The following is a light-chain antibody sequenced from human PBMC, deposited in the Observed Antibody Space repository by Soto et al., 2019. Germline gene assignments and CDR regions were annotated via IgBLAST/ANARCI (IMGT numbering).Light chain of an antibody. CDR3: QQYGSSPTT. V-gene: IGKV3-20*01. CDR2: GAS. Sequence: ILLTQSPGTLSLSPGDGATLSCRASQSVSSSYLAWYQQKPGQAPRLLIYGASSRATGIPDRFSGSGSGTDFTLTISRLEPEDFAVYFCQQYGSSPTTFGQGTKVDIK. CDR1: QSVSSSY. J-gene: IGKJ1*01.